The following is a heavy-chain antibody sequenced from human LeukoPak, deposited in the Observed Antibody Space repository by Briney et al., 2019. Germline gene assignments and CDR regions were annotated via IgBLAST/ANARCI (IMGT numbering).Heavy chain of an antibody. CDR3: AREAVAGNDAFDT. J-gene: IGHJ3*02. D-gene: IGHD6-19*01. Sequence: PGGSLRLSCAASGFTFSSYWMSWVRQAPGKGLEWVANIKQDGSEKYYVDSVKGRFTISRDNAKNSLYLQMNSLRAEDTAVYYCAREAVAGNDAFDTWGQGTMVTVSS. CDR1: GFTFSSYW. V-gene: IGHV3-7*01. CDR2: IKQDGSEK.